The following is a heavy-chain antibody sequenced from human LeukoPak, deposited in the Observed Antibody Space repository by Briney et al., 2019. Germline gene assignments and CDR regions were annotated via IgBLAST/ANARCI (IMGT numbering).Heavy chain of an antibody. D-gene: IGHD2/OR15-2a*01. CDR1: GFTFNNFA. V-gene: IGHV3-23*01. CDR3: AKCSLSYCKDAFDI. CDR2: IKGGGASP. J-gene: IGHJ3*02. Sequence: PGGSLRLSCAASGFTFNNFAMNWVRQAPGKGLEWVSSIKGGGASPFYADSVKGRFTISRDNSKNTLFLQMNSLRAEDTALYYFAKCSLSYCKDAFDIWGQATMVTVSS.